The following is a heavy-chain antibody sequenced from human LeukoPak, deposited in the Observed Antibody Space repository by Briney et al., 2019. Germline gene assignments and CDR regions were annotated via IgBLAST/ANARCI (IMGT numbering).Heavy chain of an antibody. Sequence: NPGRSLRLSCAASGFTFSSYAMHWVRQAPGKGLEWVAVISYDGSNKYYADSVKGRFTISRDNSKNTLYLQMNSLRAEDTAVYYCARELIAVAGFDYWGQGTLVTVSS. CDR1: GFTFSSYA. J-gene: IGHJ4*02. CDR3: ARELIAVAGFDY. CDR2: ISYDGSNK. D-gene: IGHD6-19*01. V-gene: IGHV3-30-3*01.